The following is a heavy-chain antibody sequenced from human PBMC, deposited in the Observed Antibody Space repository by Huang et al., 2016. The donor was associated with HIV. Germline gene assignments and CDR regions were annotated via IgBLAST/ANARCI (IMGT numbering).Heavy chain of an antibody. CDR1: GGSISTGNYA. CDR3: ARVESGYYDAFDI. CDR2: LSTGGSA. V-gene: IGHV4-61*09. Sequence: QVQLQESGPGLVKPSETLSLTCTVSGGSISTGNYAWSWLRQPAGKGLEWVGHLSTGGSAKYNPSLKSRVTISLDTSKTQFTLKLSYVTAADSAVYYCARVESGYYDAFDIWGPGTTVTVSS. J-gene: IGHJ3*02. D-gene: IGHD3-3*01.